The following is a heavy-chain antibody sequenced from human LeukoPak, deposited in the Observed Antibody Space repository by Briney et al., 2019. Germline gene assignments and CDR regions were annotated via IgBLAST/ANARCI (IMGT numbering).Heavy chain of an antibody. V-gene: IGHV4-4*07. Sequence: SETLSLTCTVSGGSISSYYWSWIRQPAGKGLEWIGRIYTSGSTNYNPSLKSRVTMSVDTSKNQFSLKLSSVTAADTAVYYCARDFYDYDFWSGYPNWFNPWGQGTLVTVSS. J-gene: IGHJ5*02. CDR1: GGSISSYY. D-gene: IGHD3-3*01. CDR2: IYTSGST. CDR3: ARDFYDYDFWSGYPNWFNP.